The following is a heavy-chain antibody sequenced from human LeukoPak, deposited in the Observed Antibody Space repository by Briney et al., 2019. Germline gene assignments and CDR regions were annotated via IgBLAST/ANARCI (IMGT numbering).Heavy chain of an antibody. V-gene: IGHV1-69*05. CDR1: GGTFSSLA. CDR2: IIPLFGTT. D-gene: IGHD4-11*01. Sequence: GASVKVSCKASGGTFSSLAISWVRQAPGQGLEWMGGIIPLFGTTKWAQKFRGRVTITTDESTNTAYMELSSLRSEDTAVYYCARAWGDGTTLPLWDYYYMDVWGKGTTVTVSS. J-gene: IGHJ6*03. CDR3: ARAWGDGTTLPLWDYYYMDV.